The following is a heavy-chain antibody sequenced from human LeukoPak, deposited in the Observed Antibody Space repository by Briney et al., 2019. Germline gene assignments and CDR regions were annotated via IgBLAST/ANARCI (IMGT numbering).Heavy chain of an antibody. J-gene: IGHJ4*02. CDR2: IDPNRGGT. CDR3: TTLAVAGSFDY. CDR1: GYTFTGYY. V-gene: IGHV1-2*02. Sequence: ASVKVSCKASGYTFTGYYLHWVRQAPGQGLEWMGSIDPNRGGTNYAQKFQGRVTLTRDTSISTAYMELSSLRSDDTAVYYCTTLAVAGSFDYWGQGTLVTVSS. D-gene: IGHD6-19*01.